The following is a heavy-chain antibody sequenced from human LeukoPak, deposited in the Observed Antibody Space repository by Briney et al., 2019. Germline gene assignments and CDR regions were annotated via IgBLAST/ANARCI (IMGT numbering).Heavy chain of an antibody. CDR2: NSGSGGST. V-gene: IGHV3-23*01. Sequence: PGGSLRLFCAASGFPFSSHAMSWARQASGKGLEWVSANSGSGGSTYYAASVKGRFAISRDNSKNTLYLQMNSLRAEDTAVYYCAKSRGLSSPFDYWGQGTLVTVSS. CDR1: GFPFSSHA. J-gene: IGHJ4*02. D-gene: IGHD2-15*01. CDR3: AKSRGLSSPFDY.